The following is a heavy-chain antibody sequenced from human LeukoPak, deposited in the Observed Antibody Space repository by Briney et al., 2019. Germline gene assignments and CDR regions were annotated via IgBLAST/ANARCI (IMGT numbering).Heavy chain of an antibody. Sequence: ASVKVSCKASGYTLTVYYMQWIRQAPGQGLEWMGWINPNSGDTNYAQKLQGRVTMTTGTSTSTAYMDLRGLRSDDTAVYYCARGYDYGDHVGDFDYWGQGTLVTVSS. V-gene: IGHV1-2*02. D-gene: IGHD4-17*01. CDR3: ARGYDYGDHVGDFDY. CDR2: INPNSGDT. CDR1: GYTLTVYY. J-gene: IGHJ4*02.